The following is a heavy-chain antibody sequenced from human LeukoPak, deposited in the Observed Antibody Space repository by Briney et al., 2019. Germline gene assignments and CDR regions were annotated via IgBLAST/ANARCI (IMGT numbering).Heavy chain of an antibody. CDR2: FDPEDGET. CDR1: GYTLTELS. V-gene: IGHV1-24*01. D-gene: IGHD3-10*01. Sequence: APVKVSCKVSGYTLTELSMHWVRQAPGKGLEWMGGFDPEDGETIYAQKFQGRVTMTEDTSTDTAYMELSSLRSEDTAVYYCATNLIRGVILNWFDPWGQGTLVTVSS. J-gene: IGHJ5*02. CDR3: ATNLIRGVILNWFDP.